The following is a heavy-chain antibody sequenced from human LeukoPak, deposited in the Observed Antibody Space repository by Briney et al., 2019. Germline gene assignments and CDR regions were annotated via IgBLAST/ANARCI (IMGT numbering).Heavy chain of an antibody. CDR1: GGSMTGYY. J-gene: IGHJ5*02. CDR3: AREYGRIAVAPGRNWFDP. V-gene: IGHV4-34*01. Sequence: SETLSLTCTVSGGSMTGYYWAWIRQPPGKRLEWIGEINHSGSTNYNPSLKSRVTISVDTSKNQFSLKLSSVTAADTAVYYCAREYGRIAVAPGRNWFDPWGQGTLVTVSS. CDR2: INHSGST. D-gene: IGHD6-19*01.